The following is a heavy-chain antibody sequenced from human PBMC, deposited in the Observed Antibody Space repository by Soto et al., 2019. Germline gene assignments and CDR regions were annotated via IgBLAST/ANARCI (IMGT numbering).Heavy chain of an antibody. V-gene: IGHV1-69*12. CDR3: NYDFWGGYSPYYYYYGMDV. CDR2: IIPIFGTA. D-gene: IGHD3-3*01. CDR1: GGTFSSYA. Sequence: QVQLVQSGAEVKKPGSSVKVSCKASGGTFSSYAISWVRQAPGQGLEWMGGIIPIFGTANYAQKVQGRVTITADESTSTASMALSSLRSEDTAVYYCNYDFWGGYSPYYYYYGMDVWGQGTTVTVSS. J-gene: IGHJ6*02.